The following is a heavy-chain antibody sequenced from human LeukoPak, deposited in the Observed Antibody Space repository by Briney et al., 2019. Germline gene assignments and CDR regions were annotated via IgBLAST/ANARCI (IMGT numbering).Heavy chain of an antibody. D-gene: IGHD2-15*01. CDR1: GGTFSSYA. CDR2: IIPIFGTA. Sequence: SVKVSCKASGGTFSSYAISWVRQAPGQGLEWMGGIIPIFGTANYAQKFQGRVTITADESTSTAYMELSSLRSEDTAVYYCARGPPSRYCSGGSCQENWFDPWGQGTLVIVSS. J-gene: IGHJ5*02. V-gene: IGHV1-69*13. CDR3: ARGPPSRYCSGGSCQENWFDP.